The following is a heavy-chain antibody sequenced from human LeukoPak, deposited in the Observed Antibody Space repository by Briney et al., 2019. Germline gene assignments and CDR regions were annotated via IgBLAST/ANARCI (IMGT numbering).Heavy chain of an antibody. D-gene: IGHD2-8*01. CDR1: GFTFSFYS. CDR2: ISSGSDSI. V-gene: IGHV3-21*01. J-gene: IGHJ4*02. CDR3: ARDLMVGLYMGY. Sequence: PGGSLRLSCAASGFTFSFYSVNWVRQAPGKGLEWVSSISSGSDSIYYADSVKGRFTISRDNAKNSLYLQMNSLRAEDTAVYFCARDLMVGLYMGYWGQGILVTVSS.